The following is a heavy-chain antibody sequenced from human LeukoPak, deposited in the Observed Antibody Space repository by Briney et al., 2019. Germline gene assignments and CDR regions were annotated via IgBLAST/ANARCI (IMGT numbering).Heavy chain of an antibody. D-gene: IGHD2-15*01. V-gene: IGHV3-53*01. CDR1: GFTVSSNY. CDR3: ARGTVGYCSGGSCSLGY. CDR2: IYSGGST. J-gene: IGHJ4*02. Sequence: GGSLRLSCAASGFTVSSNYMSWVRQAPGKGLEWVSVIYSGGSTYYADSVKGRFTIPRDNSKNTLYLQMNSLRAEDTAVYYCARGTVGYCSGGSCSLGYWGQGTLVTVSS.